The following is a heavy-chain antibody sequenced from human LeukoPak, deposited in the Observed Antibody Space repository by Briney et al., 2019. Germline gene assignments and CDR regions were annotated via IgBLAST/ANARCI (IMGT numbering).Heavy chain of an antibody. V-gene: IGHV1-18*01. CDR3: ARGATENWFEP. CDR1: GYKFTSYG. J-gene: IGHJ5*02. D-gene: IGHD5-12*01. CDR2: ISAYNGNT. Sequence: GASVKVSCKASGYKFTSYGISWVRQAPGQGLDWMGWISAYNGNTNYAHNLQGRVTMTTDTSTSTAYMELRSLRSDDTAVYYCARGATENWFEPWGQGTLVTVSS.